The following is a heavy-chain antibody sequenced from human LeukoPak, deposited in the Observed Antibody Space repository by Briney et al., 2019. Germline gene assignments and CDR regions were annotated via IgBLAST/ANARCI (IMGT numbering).Heavy chain of an antibody. CDR3: ARRRATVTTRGYYFDY. Sequence: SETLSLTCAVYGGSFSGYYWSWIRPPPGKGLEWIGEINHSGSTNYNPSLKSRVTISVDTSKNQFSLKLSSVTAADTAVYYCARRRATVTTRGYYFDYWGQGTLVTVSS. CDR1: GGSFSGYY. CDR2: INHSGST. J-gene: IGHJ4*02. V-gene: IGHV4-34*01. D-gene: IGHD4-17*01.